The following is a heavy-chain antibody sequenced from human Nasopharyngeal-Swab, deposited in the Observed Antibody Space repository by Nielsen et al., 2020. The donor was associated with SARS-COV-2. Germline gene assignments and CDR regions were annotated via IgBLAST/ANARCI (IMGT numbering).Heavy chain of an antibody. CDR1: GGTFSSYS. Sequence: SVKVSCKASGGTFSSYSISWVRQAPGQGLEWMGGIIPIFGTADYAQKFQGRVTITADESTSTAYMELSSLRSEDTAVYYCAAELIASGWYSGYYYYGMDVWGQGTTVTVSS. CDR2: IIPIFGTA. CDR3: AAELIASGWYSGYYYYGMDV. J-gene: IGHJ6*02. V-gene: IGHV1-69*13. D-gene: IGHD6-19*01.